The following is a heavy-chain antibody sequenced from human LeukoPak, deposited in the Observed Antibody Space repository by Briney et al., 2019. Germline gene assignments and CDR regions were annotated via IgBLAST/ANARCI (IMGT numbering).Heavy chain of an antibody. D-gene: IGHD5-18*01. CDR3: ARGRNWIQLWATFDI. CDR2: IYHSGST. CDR1: GYSISSGYY. J-gene: IGHJ3*02. V-gene: IGHV4-38-2*02. Sequence: PSETLSLTCTVSGYSISSGYYWGWIRQPPGKGLEWIGSIYHSGSTYYNPSLKSRVTISVDTSKNQFSLRLRSVTAADTAVYYCARGRNWIQLWATFDIWGQGTMVTVSS.